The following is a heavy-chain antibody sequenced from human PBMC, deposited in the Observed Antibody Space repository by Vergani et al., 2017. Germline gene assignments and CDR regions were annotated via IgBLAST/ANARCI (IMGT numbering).Heavy chain of an antibody. CDR1: GGTFSSYT. J-gene: IGHJ4*02. CDR3: AGGGDSMALDY. Sequence: QVQLVQSGAEVKKPGSSVKVSCKASGGTFSSYTISWVRQAPGQGLEWMGRIIPILVIANYAQKFQGRVTITADESTSTAYMELSSLRSEDTAVYYCAGGGDSMALDYWGQGTLVTVSS. D-gene: IGHD2/OR15-2a*01. V-gene: IGHV1-69*02. CDR2: IIPILVIA.